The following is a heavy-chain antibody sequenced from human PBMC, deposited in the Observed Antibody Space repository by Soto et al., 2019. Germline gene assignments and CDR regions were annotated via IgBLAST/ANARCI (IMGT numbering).Heavy chain of an antibody. CDR2: INPSGGST. CDR3: ARDLERVQLWPLAQGTDYYYYYGKDV. CDR1: GYTFTSYY. Sequence: GASVKVSCKASGYTFTSYYMHWVRQAPGQGLEWMGIINPSGGSTSYAQKFQGRVTMTRDTSTSTVYMELSSLRSEDTAVYYCARDLERVQLWPLAQGTDYYYYYGKDVWGQGTTVTVSS. V-gene: IGHV1-46*01. D-gene: IGHD5-18*01. J-gene: IGHJ6*02.